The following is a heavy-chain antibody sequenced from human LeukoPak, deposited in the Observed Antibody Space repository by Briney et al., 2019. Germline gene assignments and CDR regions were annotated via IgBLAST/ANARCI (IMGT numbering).Heavy chain of an antibody. CDR1: GGSISSHY. D-gene: IGHD3-22*01. CDR3: GSSASYYYDTSGYLQYYFYY. J-gene: IGHJ4*02. Sequence: SETLSLTCTVSGGSISSHYWSWIRQPPGKGLEWIGYIYYSGSTNYNPSLKSRVTISVDTSKNQFSLKLSSVTAADTAVYYCGSSASYYYDTSGYLQYYFYYWGQGTLFTVSS. V-gene: IGHV4-59*11. CDR2: IYYSGST.